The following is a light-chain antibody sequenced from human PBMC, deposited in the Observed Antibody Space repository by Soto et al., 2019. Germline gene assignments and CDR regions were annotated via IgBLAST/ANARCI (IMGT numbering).Light chain of an antibody. CDR3: HSYTSSISGHDV. J-gene: IGLJ1*01. V-gene: IGLV2-14*03. CDR2: DVS. CDR1: SSDVGGYNY. Sequence: QSVLTQPASVSGSPGQSVTISCTGTSSDVGGYNYVSWYQHHPGKAPKLMIYDVSNRPSGVSKRFSGSKSGNTASLTISGLQAEDEADYYCHSYTSSISGHDVFGTGTKLTVL.